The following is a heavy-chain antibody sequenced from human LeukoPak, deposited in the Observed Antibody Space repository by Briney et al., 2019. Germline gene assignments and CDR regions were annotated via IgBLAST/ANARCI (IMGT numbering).Heavy chain of an antibody. D-gene: IGHD6-13*01. CDR3: AREGQQLPQYYYYYYMDV. CDR2: INPNSGGT. V-gene: IGHV1-2*06. CDR1: GYTFTGYY. J-gene: IGHJ6*03. Sequence: GASVKVSCKASGYTFTGYYMHWVRQAPGQGLEWVGRINPNSGGTNYAQKFQGRVTMTRDTSISTAYMELSRLRSDDTAVYYCAREGQQLPQYYYYYYMDVWGKGTTVTVSS.